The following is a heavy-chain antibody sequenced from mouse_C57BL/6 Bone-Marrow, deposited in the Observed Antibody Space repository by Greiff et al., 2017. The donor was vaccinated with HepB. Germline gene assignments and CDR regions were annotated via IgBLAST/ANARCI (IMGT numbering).Heavy chain of an antibody. CDR1: GYTFTDYE. Sequence: QVQLQQSGAELVRPGASVTLSCKASGYTFTDYEMHWVKQTPVHGLEWIGAIDPETGGTAYNQKFKGKAILTADKSSSTAYMELRSLTSEDTAVYYGTRSKVPYYYGSKGFDYWGQGTTLTVSS. V-gene: IGHV1-15*01. J-gene: IGHJ2*01. D-gene: IGHD1-1*01. CDR2: IDPETGGT. CDR3: TRSKVPYYYGSKGFDY.